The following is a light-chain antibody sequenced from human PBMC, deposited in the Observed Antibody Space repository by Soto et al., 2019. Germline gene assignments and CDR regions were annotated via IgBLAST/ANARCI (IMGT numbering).Light chain of an antibody. CDR1: SSNIGNNY. Sequence: QSVLAQPPSVSAAPGQKVTISCSGSSSNIGNNYVYWYQQLPGTAPKLLIYDNNKRPSGIPDRFSGSKSGTSATLGITGLQTGDEAYYYCGTWDSSLSGGVFGGGTKVTVL. CDR2: DNN. J-gene: IGLJ2*01. V-gene: IGLV1-51*01. CDR3: GTWDSSLSGGV.